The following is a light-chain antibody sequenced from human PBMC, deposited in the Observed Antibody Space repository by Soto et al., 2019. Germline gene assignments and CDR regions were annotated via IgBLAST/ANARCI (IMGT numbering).Light chain of an antibody. Sequence: EIVLTQSPATLSLSPGERATLSCRASQSVINYLAWYQQKPGQAPRLLIYDASNRATGIPARFSGSGSGTGLTLTISSLEPEDLAVYYCQQRRDWPLTFGGGTRVEIK. CDR2: DAS. CDR1: QSVINY. J-gene: IGKJ4*01. V-gene: IGKV3-11*01. CDR3: QQRRDWPLT.